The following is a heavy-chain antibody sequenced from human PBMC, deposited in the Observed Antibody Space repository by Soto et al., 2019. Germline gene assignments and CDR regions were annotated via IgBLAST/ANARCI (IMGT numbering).Heavy chain of an antibody. D-gene: IGHD5-18*01. CDR3: AKDSGYNYGYFRWFDP. V-gene: IGHV4-59*01. Sequence: SETLSLTRTGSGGSISNYYCSWIRQAPGRGLEWIGHIFYSGSTNYNPALKSRVTISVDTSKSQFSLKLSSVTAADTAVYYCAKDSGYNYGYFRWFDPWGQGTLVTVSS. CDR2: IFYSGST. CDR1: GGSISNYY. J-gene: IGHJ5*02.